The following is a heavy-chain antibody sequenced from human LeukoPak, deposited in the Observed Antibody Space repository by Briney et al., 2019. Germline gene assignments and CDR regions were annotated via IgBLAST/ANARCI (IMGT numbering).Heavy chain of an antibody. CDR1: GYTFTSYD. CDR3: ARGPDSSSSRWWWFDP. Sequence: ASVKVSCKASGYTFTSYDINWVRQATGQGLEWMGWMNPNSGNTGYAQKFQGRVTMTRNTSISTAYMELSSLRSEDTAVYYCARGPDSSSSRWWWFDPWGQGTPVTVSS. V-gene: IGHV1-8*01. J-gene: IGHJ5*02. D-gene: IGHD6-6*01. CDR2: MNPNSGNT.